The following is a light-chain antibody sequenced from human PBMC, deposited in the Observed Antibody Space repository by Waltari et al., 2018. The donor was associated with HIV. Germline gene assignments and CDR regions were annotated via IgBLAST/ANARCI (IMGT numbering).Light chain of an antibody. V-gene: IGKV1-39*01. Sequence: DIEMTQSPASLSASVGDRVSISCRASESIGPNVNWYQQKPGKAPILLIYDSFTLQTGVPSRFTGSGFGAEFTLTITSLQPEDFATYFCQQSYSVPRIFGLGTKVE. J-gene: IGKJ1*01. CDR3: QQSYSVPRI. CDR1: ESIGPN. CDR2: DSF.